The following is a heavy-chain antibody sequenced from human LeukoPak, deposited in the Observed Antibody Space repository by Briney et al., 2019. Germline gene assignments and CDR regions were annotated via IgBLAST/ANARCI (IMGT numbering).Heavy chain of an antibody. CDR2: IKSETDGGAT. CDR3: TTDPRNGYYFDY. V-gene: IGHV3-15*01. J-gene: IGHJ4*02. D-gene: IGHD1-1*01. Sequence: GGSLRLSCAASGFTFSKAWMSWVRQAPGKGLEWLGRIKSETDGGATDYPALVKARFTISRDDLRNTLYLQMNSLRVEDTAVYYCTTDPRNGYYFDYWGQGTLVTGSS. CDR1: GFTFSKAW.